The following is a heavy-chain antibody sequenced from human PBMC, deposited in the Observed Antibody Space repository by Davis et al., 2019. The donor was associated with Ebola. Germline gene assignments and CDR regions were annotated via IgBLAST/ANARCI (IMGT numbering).Heavy chain of an antibody. Sequence: AAVQVPCQASGYTLPRYRISCVRQAAGQGLEWMGWISADNIDANYAQKFQGRVTLTAEESTSTAYMELTNLRSDDTAVYYCAREVGETKLDQWGQGTLVTVSS. CDR3: AREVGETKLDQ. CDR1: GYTLPRYR. CDR2: ISADNIDA. V-gene: IGHV1-18*04. D-gene: IGHD1-26*01. J-gene: IGHJ4*01.